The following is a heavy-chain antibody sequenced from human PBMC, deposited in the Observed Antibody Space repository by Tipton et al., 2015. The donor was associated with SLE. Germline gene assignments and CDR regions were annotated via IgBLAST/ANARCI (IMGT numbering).Heavy chain of an antibody. V-gene: IGHV4-59*01. CDR2: ISYSETT. CDR3: AGAWQGYCSGGTCYVLDY. CDR1: GGSITTYY. Sequence: TLSLTCAVSGGSITTYYWSWIRQSPGKGLEWIGYISYSETTNYNPSLKSRVTISVDTSKNQFSLKLRSVTAADTAVYYCAGAWQGYCSGGTCYVLDYWGQGTLVTVSS. J-gene: IGHJ4*02. D-gene: IGHD2-15*01.